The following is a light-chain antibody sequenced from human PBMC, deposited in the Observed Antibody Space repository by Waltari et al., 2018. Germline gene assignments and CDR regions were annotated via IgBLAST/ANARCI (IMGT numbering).Light chain of an antibody. V-gene: IGLV1-47*01. Sequence: QSVLTQPPSVSGAPGQSVTISCSGSSSNIGSNYVSWYQQFPGTAPRLLIFQTDQRPSGVPALFSASKSGTTASLAITGLRSEDEADYYCSTWDRSLNGDFFGGGTRLTVL. CDR1: SSNIGSNY. CDR3: STWDRSLNGDF. J-gene: IGLJ2*01. CDR2: QTD.